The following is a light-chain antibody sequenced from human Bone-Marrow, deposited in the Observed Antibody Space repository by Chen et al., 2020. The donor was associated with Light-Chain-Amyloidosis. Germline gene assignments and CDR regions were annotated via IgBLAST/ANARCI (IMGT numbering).Light chain of an antibody. CDR1: QRVRSCY. J-gene: IGKJ3*01. V-gene: IGKV3-20*01. Sequence: EIVLTQSQGTLSSSPGERAILSCRASQRVRSCYLAWYQQKPGQAPRLLLFSATRRATGIPDRFSGRGSGTDFTLTISRLEPEDFAVYYCQQYGVSPPAFSFGPGTKVDIK. CDR2: SAT. CDR3: QQYGVSPPAFS.